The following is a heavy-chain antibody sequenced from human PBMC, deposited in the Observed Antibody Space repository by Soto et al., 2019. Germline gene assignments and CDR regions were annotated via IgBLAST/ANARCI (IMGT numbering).Heavy chain of an antibody. CDR1: GNSISSGSY. J-gene: IGHJ4*02. D-gene: IGHD6-6*01. V-gene: IGHV4-38-2*01. Sequence: SETLSLTCDVSGNSISSGSYWGWIRQPPGKGLEWIGTTDHSGNAYYNPSLKSRVTISIDPSKSQFSLKVLSVTAADTAVYYCASAHLGFYSSSWTKGFYLDFWGQGTLVTVSS. CDR3: ASAHLGFYSSSWTKGFYLDF. CDR2: TDHSGNA.